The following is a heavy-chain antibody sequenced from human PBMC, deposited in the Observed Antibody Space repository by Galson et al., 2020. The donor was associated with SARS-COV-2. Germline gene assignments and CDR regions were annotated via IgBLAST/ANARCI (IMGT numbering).Heavy chain of an antibody. CDR3: ARPYSGIYFSWFGP. Sequence: GGSLRLSCAASGFTFSSYAMHWVRQAPGKGLEWVAVISYDGSNKYYADSVKGRFTISRDNSKNTLYLQMNSLRAEDTAVYYCARPYSGIYFSWFGPWGQGTLVTGSS. CDR2: ISYDGSNK. D-gene: IGHD1-26*01. V-gene: IGHV3-30-3*01. CDR1: GFTFSSYA. J-gene: IGHJ5*02.